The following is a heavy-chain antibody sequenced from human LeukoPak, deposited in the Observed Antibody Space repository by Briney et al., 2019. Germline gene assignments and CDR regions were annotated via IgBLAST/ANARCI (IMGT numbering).Heavy chain of an antibody. J-gene: IGHJ4*02. CDR2: IKQDGSEK. V-gene: IGHV3-7*01. CDR3: ARDGGPGY. Sequence: PGGSLRLSCAASGFTFSSYAMHWVRQAPGKGLEWVANIKQDGSEKYYVDSVKGRFTISRDNAKSSLYLQMNSLRAEDTAVYYCARDGGPGYWGQGTLVTVSS. CDR1: GFTFSSYA. D-gene: IGHD3-10*01.